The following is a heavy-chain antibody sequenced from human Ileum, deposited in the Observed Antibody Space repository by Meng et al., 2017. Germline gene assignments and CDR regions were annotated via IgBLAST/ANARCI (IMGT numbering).Heavy chain of an antibody. J-gene: IGHJ4*02. V-gene: IGHV3-7*01. CDR2: IKHDGSEK. D-gene: IGHD6-13*01. Sequence: GESLKTSCAASGFIFSSSWMCWVRQAAGKGLEWVVNIKHDGSEKYYVDSVKGRFTISRDNAKNSLYLQMNSLRAEDTAVYYCARGQYSSNWYYFDYWGQGTLVTVSS. CDR3: ARGQYSSNWYYFDY. CDR1: GFIFSSSW.